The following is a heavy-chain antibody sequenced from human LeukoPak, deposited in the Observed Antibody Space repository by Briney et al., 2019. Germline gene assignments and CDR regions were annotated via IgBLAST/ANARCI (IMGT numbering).Heavy chain of an antibody. V-gene: IGHV3-7*01. CDR1: GFTFSSYW. CDR2: IKQDGSEK. D-gene: IGHD6-6*01. CDR3: ARQSSGSSSSFDY. Sequence: GGSLRLSCAASGFTFSSYWMSWVRQAPGKGLEWVANIKQDGSEKYYVDSVKGRFTISRDNAKNSLYLQMNSLRAEDTAVYYCARQSSGSSSSFDYWGQGTLVTVSS. J-gene: IGHJ4*02.